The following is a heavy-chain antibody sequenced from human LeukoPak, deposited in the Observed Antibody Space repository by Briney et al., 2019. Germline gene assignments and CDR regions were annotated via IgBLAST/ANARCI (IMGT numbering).Heavy chain of an antibody. CDR3: AKAPYYVGATPYYFDY. V-gene: IGHV3-9*01. J-gene: IGHJ4*02. Sequence: PGRSLRLSCAASGFTFDDYVMHWVRHAPGKGLEWVSGISWNSGSTGYADSVKGRFTSSRDNAKNALYLQMISLRAEDTALYYCAKAPYYVGATPYYFDYWGQGTLVTVSS. D-gene: IGHD1-26*01. CDR1: GFTFDDYV. CDR2: ISWNSGST.